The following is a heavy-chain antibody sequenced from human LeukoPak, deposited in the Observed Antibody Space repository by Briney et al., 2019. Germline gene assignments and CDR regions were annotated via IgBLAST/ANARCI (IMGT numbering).Heavy chain of an antibody. D-gene: IGHD1-26*01. Sequence: ASVKVSCKASGYTFTGYYMHWVRQAPGQGLEWMGWINPNSGGTNYAQNFQGRVTMTRDTSISTAYMELRSLGSDDRAVYYCARGRGSLRDTLDFWGQGTMVTVSS. V-gene: IGHV1-2*02. CDR1: GYTFTGYY. CDR2: INPNSGGT. CDR3: ARGRGSLRDTLDF. J-gene: IGHJ3*01.